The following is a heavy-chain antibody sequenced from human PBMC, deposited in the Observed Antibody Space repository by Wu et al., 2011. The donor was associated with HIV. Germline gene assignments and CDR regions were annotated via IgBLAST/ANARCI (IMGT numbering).Heavy chain of an antibody. J-gene: IGHJ6*03. D-gene: IGHD1-7*01. CDR2: IIPLLFTA. Sequence: QVQLVQSGAEVKKPGSSVKVSCKASGGNFNRQAISWVRQAPGQGLEWMGGIIPLLFTANSAQRFQGRLAISADTSTNTVYMELSSLKFEDTAVYYCARDLTAVERNYVLGYMDVWGKGTTVTVS. CDR1: GGNFNRQA. V-gene: IGHV1-69*14. CDR3: ARDLTAVERNYVLGYMDV.